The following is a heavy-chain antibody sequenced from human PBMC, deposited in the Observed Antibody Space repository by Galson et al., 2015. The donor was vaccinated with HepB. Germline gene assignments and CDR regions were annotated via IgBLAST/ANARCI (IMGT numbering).Heavy chain of an antibody. J-gene: IGHJ4*02. CDR3: AAHTADGESTFDF. D-gene: IGHD4-17*01. CDR1: GFAFSRYA. Sequence: SLRLSCAASGFAFSRYAMSWVRQAPGKGLEWVSAISGSDDSTYFADSGKGRFSIFGDNSKNTLYLQLNSLRAEDTAVYYCAAHTADGESTFDFWGQGTLVTVSS. CDR2: ISGSDDST. V-gene: IGHV3-23*01.